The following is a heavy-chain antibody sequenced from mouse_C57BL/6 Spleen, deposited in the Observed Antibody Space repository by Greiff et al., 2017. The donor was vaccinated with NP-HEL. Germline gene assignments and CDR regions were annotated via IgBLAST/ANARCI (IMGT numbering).Heavy chain of an antibody. J-gene: IGHJ3*01. Sequence: QVQLQQSGPELVKPGASVKISCKASGYAFSSSWMNWVKQRPGKGLEWIGRIYPGDGDTNYNGKFKGKATLTADKSSSTAYMQLSSLTSEDSAVYFCATWDAFAYWGQGTQVTVSA. CDR2: IYPGDGDT. D-gene: IGHD4-1*01. CDR3: ATWDAFAY. V-gene: IGHV1-82*01. CDR1: GYAFSSSW.